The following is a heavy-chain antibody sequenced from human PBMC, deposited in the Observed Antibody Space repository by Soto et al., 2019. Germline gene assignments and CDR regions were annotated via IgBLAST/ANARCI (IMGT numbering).Heavy chain of an antibody. CDR1: GFTFSSYG. J-gene: IGHJ6*02. Sequence: PGGSLRLSCAASGFTFSSYGMHWVRQAPGKGLEWVAVIPHDGTNKYYGDSVKGRFTISRDDSKNTLYLQMNSLRAEDTAVYYCAKNKFCSSTSCHYYGMDVWGQGTTVTVSS. CDR2: IPHDGTNK. D-gene: IGHD2-2*01. V-gene: IGHV3-30*02. CDR3: AKNKFCSSTSCHYYGMDV.